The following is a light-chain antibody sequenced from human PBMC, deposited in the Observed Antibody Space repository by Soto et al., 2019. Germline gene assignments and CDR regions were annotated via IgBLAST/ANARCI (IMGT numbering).Light chain of an antibody. J-gene: IGLJ1*01. CDR3: QSYDSSLSV. Sequence: QSVLTQPPSVSGAPGQRVTISCTGSSSNIGAGHDVHWYQQLPGTAPKLLIYGNSNRPSGVPDRFSGSKSGTSASLAITGLQAEDEADYYCQSYDSSLSVFGTGTKVTVL. CDR2: GNS. CDR1: SSNIGAGHD. V-gene: IGLV1-40*01.